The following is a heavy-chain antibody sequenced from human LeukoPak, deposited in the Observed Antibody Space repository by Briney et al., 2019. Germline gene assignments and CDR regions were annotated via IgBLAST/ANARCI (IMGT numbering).Heavy chain of an antibody. D-gene: IGHD1-7*01. Sequence: ASVKVSCKASGYTFTSYDINWVRQATGQGLEWMGWMNPNSGNTGYAQKLQGRVTMTRNTSISTAYMELSSLRSEDTAVYYCARGDIYNWNYEDYWGQGTLVTVSS. CDR1: GYTFTSYD. J-gene: IGHJ4*02. CDR2: MNPNSGNT. CDR3: ARGDIYNWNYEDY. V-gene: IGHV1-8*01.